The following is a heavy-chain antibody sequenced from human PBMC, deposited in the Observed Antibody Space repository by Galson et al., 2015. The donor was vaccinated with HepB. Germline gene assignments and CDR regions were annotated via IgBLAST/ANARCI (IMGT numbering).Heavy chain of an antibody. CDR2: IGVNPGNT. CDR1: GFTFSSLG. CDR3: AKGTTNIDY. V-gene: IGHV3-23*01. D-gene: IGHD1-1*01. Sequence: SLRLSCAASGFTFSSLGMTWVRQAPGKGLECVSAIGVNPGNTDYAGSVRGRFTISRDNSKNMLYLQINNLRAEDTAVYYCAKGTTNIDYWGQGTLVTVSS. J-gene: IGHJ4*02.